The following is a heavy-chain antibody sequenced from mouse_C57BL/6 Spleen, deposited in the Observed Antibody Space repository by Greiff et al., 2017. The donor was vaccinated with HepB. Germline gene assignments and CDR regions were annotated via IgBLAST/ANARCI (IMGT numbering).Heavy chain of an antibody. J-gene: IGHJ3*01. CDR2: IHPNSGST. Sequence: QVQLQQPGAELVKPGASVKLSCKASGYTFTSYWMHWVKQRPGQGLEWIGMIHPNSGSTNYNEKFKSKATLTVDKSSSTAYMQLSSLTSEDSAVYYCASQYYGSTSWFAYWGQGTLVTVSA. CDR3: ASQYYGSTSWFAY. D-gene: IGHD1-1*01. CDR1: GYTFTSYW. V-gene: IGHV1-64*01.